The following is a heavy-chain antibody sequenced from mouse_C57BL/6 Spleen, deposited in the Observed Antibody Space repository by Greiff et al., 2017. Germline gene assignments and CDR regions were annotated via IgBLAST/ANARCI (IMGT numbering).Heavy chain of an antibody. J-gene: IGHJ4*01. V-gene: IGHV1-69*01. CDR3: ARRADLPHYAMDY. Sequence: QVHVKQPGAELVMPGASVKLSCKASGYTFTSYWMHWVKQRPGQGLEWIGEIDPSDSYTNYNQKFKGKSTLTVDKSSSTAYMKLSSLTSEDSAVYYCARRADLPHYAMDYWGQGTSVTVSS. D-gene: IGHD2-1*01. CDR1: GYTFTSYW. CDR2: IDPSDSYT.